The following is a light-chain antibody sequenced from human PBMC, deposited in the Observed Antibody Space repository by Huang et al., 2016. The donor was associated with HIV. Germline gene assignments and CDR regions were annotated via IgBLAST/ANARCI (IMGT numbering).Light chain of an antibody. CDR2: AS. J-gene: IGKJ1*01. CDR3: QQSYISPWT. V-gene: IGKV1-39*01. Sequence: DIQMTQSPSSLSASVGDRVTITCRTSQSVGNSLNWYQQKPGKAPELLIYASSLQAWVASMFSGSGSGTDFTLILSSLQPEDFATYYCQQSYISPWTFGQGTKVDLK. CDR1: QSVGNS.